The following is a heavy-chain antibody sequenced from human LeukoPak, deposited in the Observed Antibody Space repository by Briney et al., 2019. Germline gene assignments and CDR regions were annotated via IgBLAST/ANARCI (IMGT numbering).Heavy chain of an antibody. V-gene: IGHV4-59*01. D-gene: IGHD2-2*01. CDR1: GDSITSSY. J-gene: IGHJ4*02. Sequence: SETLSLTCTVSGDSITSSYWTWIRQPPGKGLGWIGYIYYSGSTKYNPSLKSRVTTSLDTSKNQFSLQVNSVTTADTAVYYCARYAVIPAAMLDSWGQGTLVTVSS. CDR3: ARYAVIPAAMLDS. CDR2: IYYSGST.